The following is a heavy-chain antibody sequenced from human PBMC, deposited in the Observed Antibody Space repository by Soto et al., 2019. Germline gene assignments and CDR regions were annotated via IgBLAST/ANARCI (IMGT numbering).Heavy chain of an antibody. J-gene: IGHJ4*02. CDR1: GFTFSSYW. D-gene: IGHD3-10*01. V-gene: IGHV3-74*01. CDR2: IDEYGSTI. Sequence: GGSLRLSCAASGFTFSSYWMHWVPQVPGKGLLWVSRIDEYGSTINYADSVRGRFTISRDNARNTLYLEMNSLRAEDTALYYCTRDIGVKGAYWGPGTLVTVSS. CDR3: TRDIGVKGAY.